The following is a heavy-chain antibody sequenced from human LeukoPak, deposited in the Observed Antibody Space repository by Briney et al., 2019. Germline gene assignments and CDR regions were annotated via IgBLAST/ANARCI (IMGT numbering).Heavy chain of an antibody. CDR3: VSFYETY. Sequence: GGSLRLSCAASGFTFSSYSMNWVRQAPGKGLEWVSSISSSSSYIYYADSVKGRFTISKDNAKNTVYLQMNNLRAGDTAVYYCVSFYETYWGRGTLVTVSS. J-gene: IGHJ4*02. D-gene: IGHD2-2*01. CDR1: GFTFSSYS. CDR2: ISSSSSYI. V-gene: IGHV3-21*01.